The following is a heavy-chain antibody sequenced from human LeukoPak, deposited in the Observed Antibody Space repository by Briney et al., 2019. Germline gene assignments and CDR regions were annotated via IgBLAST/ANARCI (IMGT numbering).Heavy chain of an antibody. CDR1: GYTFTGYY. CDR2: IIPILGIA. D-gene: IGHD2-15*01. CDR3: ARDGSEGNFDY. J-gene: IGHJ4*02. V-gene: IGHV1-69*04. Sequence: SVKVSCKASGYTFTGYYMHWVRQVPGQGLEWMGRIIPILGIANYAQKFQGRVTITADKSTSTAYMELSSLRSEDTAVYYCARDGSEGNFDYWGQGTLVTVSS.